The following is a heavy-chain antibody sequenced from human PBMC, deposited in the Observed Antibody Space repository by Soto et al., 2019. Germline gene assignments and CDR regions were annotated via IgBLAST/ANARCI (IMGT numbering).Heavy chain of an antibody. CDR3: ARRRGSIGYCSGGSCYAIDY. J-gene: IGHJ4*02. Sequence: QLQLQESGPGLVKPSETLSLTCTVSGGSISSSSYYWGWIRQPPGKGLEWIGSIYYSGSTYYNPSRKSRVTLLVDTSKNQFSLELSSLTAADTAVYDCARRRGSIGYCSGGSCYAIDYWGQGTLVTVSS. V-gene: IGHV4-39*01. CDR2: IYYSGST. CDR1: GGSISSSSYY. D-gene: IGHD2-15*01.